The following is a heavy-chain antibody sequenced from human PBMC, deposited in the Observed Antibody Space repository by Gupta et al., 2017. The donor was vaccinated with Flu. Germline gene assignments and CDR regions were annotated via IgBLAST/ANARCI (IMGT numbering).Heavy chain of an antibody. J-gene: IGHJ6*02. Sequence: VQLLESGRGLVQPGGSLRLSCVASGFTFNFHDMTWVRQAPGKGLEWVSAISGSGGTTNYADSVKGRFTVSRDNSKKTLFLQMNSLRVEDTAVYYCARDRSNYDSSGYTDYYYGMDVWGQGTTVTVSS. CDR1: GFTFNFHD. V-gene: IGHV3-23*01. CDR2: ISGSGGTT. CDR3: ARDRSNYDSSGYTDYYYGMDV. D-gene: IGHD3-22*01.